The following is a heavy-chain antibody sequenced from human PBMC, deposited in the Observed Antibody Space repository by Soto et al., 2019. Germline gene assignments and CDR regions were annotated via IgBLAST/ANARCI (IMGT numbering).Heavy chain of an antibody. CDR1: GGSISSGGYY. CDR3: ARDLGGDQEYFQH. CDR2: IYYSGST. V-gene: IGHV4-31*03. D-gene: IGHD3-16*01. Sequence: SETLSLTCTVSGGSISSGGYYWSWIRQHPGKGLEWIGYIYYSGSTYYNPSLKSRVTISVDTSKNQFSLKLSSVTAADTAVYYCARDLGGDQEYFQHWGQGTLVTVSS. J-gene: IGHJ1*01.